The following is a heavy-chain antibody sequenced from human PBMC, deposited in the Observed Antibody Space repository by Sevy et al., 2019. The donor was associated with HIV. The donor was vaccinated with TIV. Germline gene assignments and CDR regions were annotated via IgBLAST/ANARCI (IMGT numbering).Heavy chain of an antibody. CDR1: GFTFSSSE. D-gene: IGHD6-13*01. Sequence: GGSLRLSCAASGFTFSSSEMNWVRQSPGKGLEWLSYISSGGTTIHYADSVKGRFTISRDNAKNSLYLQMNSLVAEDTDVYYCARDGAHSSSYYFDYWGQGTLVTVSS. CDR2: ISSGGTTI. CDR3: ARDGAHSSSYYFDY. V-gene: IGHV3-48*03. J-gene: IGHJ4*02.